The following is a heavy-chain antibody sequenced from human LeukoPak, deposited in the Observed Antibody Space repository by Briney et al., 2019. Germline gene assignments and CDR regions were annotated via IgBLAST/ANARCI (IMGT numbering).Heavy chain of an antibody. CDR3: ARDTYYDSLGAFDI. CDR2: ISAYNGNT. V-gene: IGHV1-18*01. D-gene: IGHD3-22*01. Sequence: GASVKVSCKASGYTFTSYGISWVRQAPGQGLEWMGWISAYNGNTNYAQKLQGRVTMTTDTSTSTAYTELRSLRSDDTAVYYCARDTYYDSLGAFDIWGQGTMVTVSS. CDR1: GYTFTSYG. J-gene: IGHJ3*02.